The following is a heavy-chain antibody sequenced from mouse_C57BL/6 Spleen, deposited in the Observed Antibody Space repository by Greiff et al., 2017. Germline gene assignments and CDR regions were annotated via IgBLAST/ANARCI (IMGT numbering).Heavy chain of an antibody. D-gene: IGHD2-1*01. CDR3: ARQWDGKLGFDY. CDR2: ISSGGSYT. Sequence: EVHLVESGGDLVKPGGSLKLSCAASGFTFSSYCLSWVRQTPDKRLAWVATISSGGSYTYYPDSVKGRFTISRDNAKNTLYLQMSSLTSEDTAMYYCARQWDGKLGFDYWGQGTTLTVSS. CDR1: GFTFSSYC. V-gene: IGHV5-6*01. J-gene: IGHJ2*01.